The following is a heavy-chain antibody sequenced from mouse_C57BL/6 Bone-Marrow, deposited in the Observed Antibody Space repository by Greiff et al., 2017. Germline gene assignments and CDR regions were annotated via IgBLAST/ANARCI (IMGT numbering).Heavy chain of an antibody. CDR3: AREDYWYFDV. CDR1: GHSITSGYY. CDR2: ISYDGSN. Sequence: EVQLVESGPGLVKPSQSLSLTCSVTGHSITSGYYWNWIRQFPGNKLEWMGYISYDGSNNYNPSLKNRISITRDTSKNQFFLKLNSVTTEDTATYYCAREDYWYFDVWGTGTTVTVSS. V-gene: IGHV3-6*01. J-gene: IGHJ1*03.